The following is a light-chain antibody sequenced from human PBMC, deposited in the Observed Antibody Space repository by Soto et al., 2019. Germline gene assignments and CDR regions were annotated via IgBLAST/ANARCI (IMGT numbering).Light chain of an antibody. CDR2: GAS. Sequence: EMVMTQSPPTLSVSPGERATLSCRASQSISSNLAWYQEKPGQAPRLLIYGASARATGIPARFSGSGSGTEFTLTISSLQSEDFVVYYCQQYHNSPRTFGQGTKVEIK. CDR1: QSISSN. J-gene: IGKJ1*01. V-gene: IGKV3-15*01. CDR3: QQYHNSPRT.